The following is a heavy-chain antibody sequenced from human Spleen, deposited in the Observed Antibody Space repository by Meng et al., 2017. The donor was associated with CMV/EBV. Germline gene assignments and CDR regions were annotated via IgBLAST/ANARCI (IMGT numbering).Heavy chain of an antibody. J-gene: IGHJ6*02. V-gene: IGHV1-2*02. CDR2: INPNSGGT. Sequence: ASVKVSCKGFEYTFTDYYMHWVRQAPGQGLEWMGWINPNSGGTNYAQKFQGRVTMTRDTFITTAYMEVSRLRSDDTAVYYCARERYLVPAASPDYYYYGMDVWGQGTTVTVSS. CDR1: EYTFTDYY. D-gene: IGHD2-2*01. CDR3: ARERYLVPAASPDYYYYGMDV.